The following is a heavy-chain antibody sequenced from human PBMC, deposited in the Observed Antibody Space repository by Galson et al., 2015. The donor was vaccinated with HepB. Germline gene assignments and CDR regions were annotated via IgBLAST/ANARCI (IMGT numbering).Heavy chain of an antibody. V-gene: IGHV5-51*01. J-gene: IGHJ6*02. CDR2: IYPGDSYT. CDR3: ASTMLQLERRDTPCYYGMDM. CDR1: GYSFTSYW. D-gene: IGHD1-1*01. Sequence: QSGAEVKKPGESLRISCKGSGYSFTSYWISWVRQMPGKGLEWMGSIYPGDSYTKYSPSFQGQVTIAADKSISTAYLQWSSLKASDTAMYYCASTMLQLERRDTPCYYGMDMWVQGTTVTVSS.